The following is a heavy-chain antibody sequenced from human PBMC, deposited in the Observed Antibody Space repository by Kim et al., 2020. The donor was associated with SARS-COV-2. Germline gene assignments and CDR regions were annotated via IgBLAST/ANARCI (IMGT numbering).Heavy chain of an antibody. Sequence: SETLSLTCTVSGGSISSGGYYWSWIRQHPGKGLEWIGYIYYSGSTYYNPSLKSRVTISVDTSKNQFSLKLSSVTAADTAVYYCARGVGRPGEFDYWGQGTLVTVSS. CDR3: ARGVGRPGEFDY. J-gene: IGHJ4*02. CDR1: GGSISSGGYY. V-gene: IGHV4-31*03. D-gene: IGHD3-10*01. CDR2: IYYSGST.